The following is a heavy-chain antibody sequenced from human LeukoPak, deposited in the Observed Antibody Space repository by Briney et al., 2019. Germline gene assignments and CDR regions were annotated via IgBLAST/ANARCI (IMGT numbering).Heavy chain of an antibody. V-gene: IGHV4-38-2*02. Sequence: SETLSLTCTVSGYSISSGYYCGWIRQPPGKGLEWIGSIYHSGSTYYNPSLKSRVTISVDTSKNQFSLKLSSVTAADTAVYYCARVGSSTTYYYYMDVWGKGTTVTVSS. D-gene: IGHD2-2*01. CDR1: GYSISSGYY. CDR3: ARVGSSTTYYYYMDV. J-gene: IGHJ6*03. CDR2: IYHSGST.